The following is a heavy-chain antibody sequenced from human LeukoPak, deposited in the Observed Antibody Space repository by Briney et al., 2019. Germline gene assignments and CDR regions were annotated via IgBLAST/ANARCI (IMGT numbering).Heavy chain of an antibody. CDR3: ARGPYSYDSSGAFDI. CDR1: GDSISSGDYY. CDR2: ISSSGST. D-gene: IGHD3-22*01. V-gene: IGHV4-61*02. J-gene: IGHJ3*02. Sequence: TLSLTCTVSGDSISSGDYYWSWIRQPAGKGLEWIGRISSSGSTNYNPSLKSRVTISVDTSKNQFSLKLSSVTAADTAVYFCARGPYSYDSSGAFDIWGQGTMVTVSS.